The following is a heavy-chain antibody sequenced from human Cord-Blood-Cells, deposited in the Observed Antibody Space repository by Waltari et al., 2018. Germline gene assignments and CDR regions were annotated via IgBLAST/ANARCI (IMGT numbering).Heavy chain of an antibody. Sequence: QVQLQQWGAGLLKPSEALSLTCAVYGGSFRGYYWSWIRQPPGKGLEWIGEINHSGSTNYNPSLKSRVTISVDTSKNQFSLKLSSVTAADTAVYYCARTWVGAFDIWGQGTMVTVSS. J-gene: IGHJ3*02. D-gene: IGHD3-3*01. CDR1: GGSFRGYY. CDR2: INHSGST. CDR3: ARTWVGAFDI. V-gene: IGHV4-34*01.